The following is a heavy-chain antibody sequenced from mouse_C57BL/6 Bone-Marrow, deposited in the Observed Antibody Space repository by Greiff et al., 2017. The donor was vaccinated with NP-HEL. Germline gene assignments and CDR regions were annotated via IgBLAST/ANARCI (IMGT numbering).Heavy chain of an antibody. V-gene: IGHV2-2*01. CDR3: ASQTAQATYWFAY. Sequence: VQLVESGPGLVQPSQSLSITCTVSGFSLTSYGVHWVRQSPGKGLEWMGVIWGGGSTDYNAALISRLSISKDKSKSQVFFKMNSLQADDTAIYYCASQTAQATYWFAYWGQGTLVTVSA. D-gene: IGHD3-2*02. CDR2: IWGGGST. CDR1: GFSLTSYG. J-gene: IGHJ3*01.